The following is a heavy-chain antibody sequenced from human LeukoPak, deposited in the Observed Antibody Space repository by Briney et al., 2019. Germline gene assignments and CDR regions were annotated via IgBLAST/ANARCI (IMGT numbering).Heavy chain of an antibody. CDR3: AKWHEKLLAFDS. D-gene: IGHD1-7*01. CDR1: GGSVSSGSYY. J-gene: IGHJ4*02. CDR2: IHHTGKN. V-gene: IGHV4-61*01. Sequence: PSETLSLTCTVSGGSVSSGSYYWSWIRQPPGKGLEWIGYIHHTGKNWYNPPLQSRVTLSVDTSKSEFSLRLNSVTAADTAVYYCAKWHEKLLAFDSWGQGTLVTVSS.